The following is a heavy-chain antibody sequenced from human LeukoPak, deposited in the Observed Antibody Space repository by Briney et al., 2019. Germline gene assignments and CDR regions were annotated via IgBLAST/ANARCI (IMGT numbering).Heavy chain of an antibody. D-gene: IGHD3/OR15-3a*01. CDR1: GGSISSGGYY. J-gene: IGHJ4*02. CDR2: IYHSGST. Sequence: SETRSLTCTVSGGSISSGGYYWSWIRQPPGKGLEWIGYIYHSGSTYYNPSLKSRVTISVDRSKNQFSLKLSSVTAADTAVYYCARKVFWTRDDYFDYWGQGTLVTVSS. CDR3: ARKVFWTRDDYFDY. V-gene: IGHV4-30-2*01.